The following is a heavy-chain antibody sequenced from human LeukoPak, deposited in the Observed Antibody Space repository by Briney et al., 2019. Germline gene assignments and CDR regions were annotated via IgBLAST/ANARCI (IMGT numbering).Heavy chain of an antibody. J-gene: IGHJ3*02. D-gene: IGHD6-13*01. CDR2: VYTSGST. CDR3: ARRALVREGAFDI. CDR1: GFPFSDTW. V-gene: IGHV4-4*07. Sequence: PGGSLRLSCAASGFPFSDTWMSWIRQPAGKGLEWIGRVYTSGSTNYNPSLKSRVTMSVDTSKNQFSLKLSSVTAADTAVYYCARRALVREGAFDIWGQGTMVTVSS.